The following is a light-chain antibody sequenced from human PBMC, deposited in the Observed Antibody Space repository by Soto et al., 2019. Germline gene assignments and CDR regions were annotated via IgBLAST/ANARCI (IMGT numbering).Light chain of an antibody. CDR3: QQYDSWLVWT. J-gene: IGKJ1*01. V-gene: IGKV3-15*01. Sequence: IVLTQSPATLSVSPGDTATLSCRANQSVSSNLAWYQQKPGQAPRLLIYGASTRATAIPARFSGSGSGTEFTLNITSLQSEDIAVYYCQQYDSWLVWTFGQGTKVDSK. CDR2: GAS. CDR1: QSVSSN.